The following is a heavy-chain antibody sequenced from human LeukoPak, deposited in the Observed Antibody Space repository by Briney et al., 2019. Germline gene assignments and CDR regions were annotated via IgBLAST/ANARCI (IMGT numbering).Heavy chain of an antibody. CDR1: GYSFTSYW. Sequence: GESLKISCKGSGYSFTSYWIGWVRQMPGKVLEWMGIIYPGDSDTRYSPSFQGQVTISADKSISTSYLQWSSLKASDTAMYYCARPTEDDDFDIWGKGTMVTVSS. V-gene: IGHV5-51*01. CDR3: ARPTEDDDFDI. J-gene: IGHJ3*02. CDR2: IYPGDSDT.